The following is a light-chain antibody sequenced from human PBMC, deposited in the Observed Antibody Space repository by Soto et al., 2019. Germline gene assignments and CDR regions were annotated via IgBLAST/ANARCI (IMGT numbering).Light chain of an antibody. V-gene: IGLV2-23*01. CDR2: DGS. J-gene: IGLJ3*02. Sequence: QSALTQPASVSGSPGQSITISCTGTSRDVGSYSLVSWYQQYAGKAPKLMIYDGSKRPSGISNRFSGSKSGITASLTISGLQAEDEADYYCCSYAGGSTWVFGGGTKLTVL. CDR1: SRDVGSYSL. CDR3: CSYAGGSTWV.